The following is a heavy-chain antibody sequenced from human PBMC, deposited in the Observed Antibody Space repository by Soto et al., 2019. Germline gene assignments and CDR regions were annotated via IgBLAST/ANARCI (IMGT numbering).Heavy chain of an antibody. CDR3: ARDERDSSWGFGYYFDY. CDR2: IYYSGST. Sequence: SETLSLTCTVSGGSISSSSYYWGWIRQPPGKGLEWIGSIYYSGSTYYNPSLKSRVTISVDTSKNQFSLKLSSVTAADTAVYYCARDERDSSWGFGYYFDYWGQGTLVTVSS. V-gene: IGHV4-39*01. J-gene: IGHJ4*02. D-gene: IGHD6-13*01. CDR1: GGSISSSSYY.